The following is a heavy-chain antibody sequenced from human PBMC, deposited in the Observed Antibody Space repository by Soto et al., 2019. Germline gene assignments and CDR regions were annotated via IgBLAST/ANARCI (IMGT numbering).Heavy chain of an antibody. J-gene: IGHJ4*02. CDR1: GYTFTGYY. CDR2: INPNSGGT. D-gene: IGHD3-10*01. Sequence: ASVKVSCKASGYTFTGYYMHWVRQAPGQGLEWMGWINPNSGGTNYAQKFQGWVTMTRDTSISTAYMELSRLRSDDTAVYYCARDRSTIYRSGRLNAFDYWGQGTLVSVSS. CDR3: ARDRSTIYRSGRLNAFDY. V-gene: IGHV1-2*04.